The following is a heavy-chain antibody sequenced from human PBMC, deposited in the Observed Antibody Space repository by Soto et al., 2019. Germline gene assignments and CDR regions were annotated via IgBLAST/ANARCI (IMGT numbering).Heavy chain of an antibody. CDR1: GGSISSGGYS. CDR3: ARSMSPIQGYLDH. V-gene: IGHV4-30-2*06. D-gene: IGHD3-10*02. Sequence: QLQLQESGSGQVKPSQTLSLTCAVSGGSISSGGYSWNWIRQSQGMGLEWIGYIYHSGSTYDNPSLKSRVTISVDTSKNQFALKLTSVTAADTAVYYCARSMSPIQGYLDHWGQGTLVTVSS. CDR2: IYHSGST. J-gene: IGHJ4*02.